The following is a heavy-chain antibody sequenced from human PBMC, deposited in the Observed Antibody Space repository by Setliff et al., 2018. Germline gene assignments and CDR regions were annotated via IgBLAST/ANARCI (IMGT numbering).Heavy chain of an antibody. D-gene: IGHD6-19*01. CDR3: ARWVFGSGWFLDY. CDR1: GFTFSTYT. J-gene: IGHJ4*02. CDR2: ISSSSGYI. Sequence: GGSLRLSCAASGFTFSTYTMNWVRQAPGKGLEWVSSISSSSGYIHYADSVKGRFTVSRDNAKNSLYLQMDSLRAEDTAVYYCARWVFGSGWFLDYWGQGTLVTVSS. V-gene: IGHV3-21*04.